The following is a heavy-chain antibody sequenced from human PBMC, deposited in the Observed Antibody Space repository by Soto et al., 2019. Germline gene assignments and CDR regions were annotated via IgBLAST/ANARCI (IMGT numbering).Heavy chain of an antibody. CDR3: TTGSVEGF. D-gene: IGHD2-15*01. CDR2: SKTRDEGETT. CDR1: GFSVSKAW. V-gene: IGHV3-15*07. Sequence: EVQLVDSGGGLVKPGGSLRLSCEASGFSVSKAWMNWVRQAPGKGLEWVGRSKTRDEGETTNYAAPVKGRFTISRDDSKNTLYLQMNSLKTEDTAVYYCTTGSVEGFWGQGTGVTVSS. J-gene: IGHJ4*03.